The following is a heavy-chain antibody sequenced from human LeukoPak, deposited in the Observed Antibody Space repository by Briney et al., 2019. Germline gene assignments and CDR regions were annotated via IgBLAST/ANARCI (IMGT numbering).Heavy chain of an antibody. CDR1: GFTFTTHA. CDR2: IYSGGST. D-gene: IGHD1-26*01. J-gene: IGHJ4*02. V-gene: IGHV3-53*01. Sequence: PGGSLRLSCSASGFTFTTHAMIWARRASGKGLEWISVIYSGGSTYYADSVKGRFTISRDNSKNTLYLQMNSLRAEDTAVYYCARSPPRIVGATYIDYWGQGTLVTVSS. CDR3: ARSPPRIVGATYIDY.